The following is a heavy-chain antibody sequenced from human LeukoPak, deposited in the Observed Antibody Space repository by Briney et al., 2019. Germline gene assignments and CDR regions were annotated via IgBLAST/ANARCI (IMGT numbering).Heavy chain of an antibody. D-gene: IGHD4-11*01. Sequence: SETLSLTCSVSGGSISSYYWSWIRQPPGKGLEWIGYIYYSGSTSYNPSLKSRVTISVDTSKNQFSLKLSSVTTADTAVYYCARDTTYRYLDYWGQGTLVTVSS. CDR3: ARDTTYRYLDY. V-gene: IGHV4-59*01. CDR1: GGSISSYY. CDR2: IYYSGST. J-gene: IGHJ4*02.